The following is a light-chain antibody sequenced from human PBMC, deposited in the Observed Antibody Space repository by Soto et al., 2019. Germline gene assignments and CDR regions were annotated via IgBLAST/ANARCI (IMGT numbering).Light chain of an antibody. Sequence: QSVLTQPPSVSGAPGQRVTISCTGSSSNIGAGYDVHWYQQLPGTAPKLLIYGNSNRPSGVPDRFSGSKSGTSASLAITGLQADDEADYDCQSYDISLTLRGFETGTKVNVL. CDR2: GNS. CDR3: QSYDISLTLRG. J-gene: IGLJ1*01. CDR1: SSNIGAGYD. V-gene: IGLV1-40*01.